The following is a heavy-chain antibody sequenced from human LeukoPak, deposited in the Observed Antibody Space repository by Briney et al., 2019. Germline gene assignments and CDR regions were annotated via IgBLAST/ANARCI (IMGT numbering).Heavy chain of an antibody. CDR2: IFHSGTT. V-gene: IGHV4-4*02. Sequence: SGTLSLTCAVSGGSISSSNWWSWVRQPPGKGREWIGRIFHSGTTDYKTSLKGRVTISVDKSKNQFCLRVKSVTAADTAVYYCARLTPTTLSLYYYYMDVWGKGTTVTVSS. J-gene: IGHJ6*03. CDR3: ARLTPTTLSLYYYYMDV. CDR1: GGSISSSNW. D-gene: IGHD2/OR15-2a*01.